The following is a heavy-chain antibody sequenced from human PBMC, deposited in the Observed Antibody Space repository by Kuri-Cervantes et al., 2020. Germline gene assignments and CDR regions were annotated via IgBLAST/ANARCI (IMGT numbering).Heavy chain of an antibody. D-gene: IGHD2-15*01. J-gene: IGHJ4*02. CDR3: AKSSGGSSYSGTDY. CDR2: ISSSGSST. CDR1: GFTFSSYA. V-gene: IGHV3-23*01. Sequence: ETLSLTCAASGFTFSSYAMSWVRQAPGKGLEWVSGISSSGSSTFYADSVKGRLTISRDNSKNTLYLQVNSLRVGDTAVYYCAKSSGGSSYSGTDYWGQGTLVTVSS.